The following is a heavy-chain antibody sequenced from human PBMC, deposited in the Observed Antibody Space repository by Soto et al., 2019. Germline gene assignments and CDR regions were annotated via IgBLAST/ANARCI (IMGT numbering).Heavy chain of an antibody. Sequence: HPGGSLRLSCAASGFTFSSYAMHWVRQAPGKGLEWVAVISYDGGNKYYADPVKGRFTISRDNSKNTLYLQMNSLRAEDTAVYYCARDYYRFNSGYGFSMDVWGQGTTVTVSS. CDR1: GFTFSSYA. V-gene: IGHV3-30-3*01. D-gene: IGHD5-12*01. CDR2: ISYDGGNK. J-gene: IGHJ6*02. CDR3: ARDYYRFNSGYGFSMDV.